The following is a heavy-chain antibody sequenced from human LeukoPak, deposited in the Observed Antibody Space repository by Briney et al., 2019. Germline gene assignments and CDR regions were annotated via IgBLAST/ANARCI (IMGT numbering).Heavy chain of an antibody. D-gene: IGHD3-22*01. CDR1: GCTISSYS. Sequence: PGGPLRLSCAASGCTISSYSMNWLRQAPGKGLEWVSSISSSSSNIYYPEAVKGRFTISRDNAQNSRYPQMSSRTAEDTAVYYCARDRAVVSKRGDYWGQGTLVTVSS. CDR2: ISSSSSNI. V-gene: IGHV3-21*01. J-gene: IGHJ4*02. CDR3: ARDRAVVSKRGDY.